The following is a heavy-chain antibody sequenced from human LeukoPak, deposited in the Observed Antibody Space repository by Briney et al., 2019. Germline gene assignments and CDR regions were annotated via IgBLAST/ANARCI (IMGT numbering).Heavy chain of an antibody. CDR2: IYYSGST. J-gene: IGHJ4*02. V-gene: IGHV4-39*01. Sequence: PSETLSLTCAVSGGSISSSTYYWGWIRQPPGKGLEWIGSIYYSGSTYYNPSLKSRVTISVDTSKNQFSLKLSSVTAADTAVYYCARHNLGLGDFWGQGILVTVSS. CDR1: GGSISSSTYY. D-gene: IGHD3-16*01. CDR3: ARHNLGLGDF.